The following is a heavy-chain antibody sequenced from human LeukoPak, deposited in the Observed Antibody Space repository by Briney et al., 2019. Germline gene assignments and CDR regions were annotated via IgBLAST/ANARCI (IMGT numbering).Heavy chain of an antibody. D-gene: IGHD2-2*01. J-gene: IGHJ5*02. CDR2: INPNSGGT. CDR3: ARVIPARYCSSTSCYLVGNWFDP. V-gene: IGHV1-2*02. Sequence: ASVKVSCKASGYTFTGYYMHWVRQAPGQGLEWMGWINPNSGGTNYAQKFQGRVTMTRDTSISTAYMELSRLRPDDTAVYYCARVIPARYCSSTSCYLVGNWFDPWGQGTLVTVSS. CDR1: GYTFTGYY.